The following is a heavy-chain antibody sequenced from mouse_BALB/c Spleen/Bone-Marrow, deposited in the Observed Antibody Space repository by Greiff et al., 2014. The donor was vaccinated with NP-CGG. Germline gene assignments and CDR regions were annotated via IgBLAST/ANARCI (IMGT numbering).Heavy chain of an antibody. Sequence: EVKLVESGGGLVQPGGSLKLSCAASGFTLSNYGMSWVRQTPDKRLELVATINGNGGSTYYLDSVKGRFTISRDTAKNTLYLQMSSLKSEETAMYYCVRGNYGNYVDYFDFWGQGTTLTVSS. CDR3: VRGNYGNYVDYFDF. V-gene: IGHV5-6-3*01. J-gene: IGHJ2*01. CDR2: INGNGGST. D-gene: IGHD2-1*01. CDR1: GFTLSNYG.